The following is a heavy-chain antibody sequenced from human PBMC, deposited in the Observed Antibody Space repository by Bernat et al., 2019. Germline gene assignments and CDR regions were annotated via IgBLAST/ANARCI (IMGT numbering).Heavy chain of an antibody. CDR2: IDWDDDK. V-gene: IGHV2-70*01. Sequence: QVTLRESGPALVKPTQTLTLTCTFSGFSLSTSGMCVSWIRQPPGKALEWLALIDWDDDKYYSTSLKTRLTISKDTSKNQVVLTMTNMEPVDTATYYCARISYEFWSDYYMDVWGKGTTVTVSS. J-gene: IGHJ6*03. CDR3: ARISYEFWSDYYMDV. D-gene: IGHD3-3*01. CDR1: GFSLSTSGMC.